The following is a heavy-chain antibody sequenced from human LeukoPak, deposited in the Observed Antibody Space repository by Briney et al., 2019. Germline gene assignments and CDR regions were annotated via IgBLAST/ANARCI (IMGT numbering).Heavy chain of an antibody. CDR2: INHSGST. D-gene: IGHD3-22*01. CDR1: GGSFSGYY. CDR3: AKTYSDNSDDAFDI. V-gene: IGHV4-34*01. Sequence: SETLSLTCAVYGGSFSGYYWSWIRQPPGKGLEWIGEINHSGSTNYNPSLKSRVTISVDTSKNQFSLKLSSVTAADTAVYYCAKTYSDNSDDAFDIWGQGTMVTISS. J-gene: IGHJ3*02.